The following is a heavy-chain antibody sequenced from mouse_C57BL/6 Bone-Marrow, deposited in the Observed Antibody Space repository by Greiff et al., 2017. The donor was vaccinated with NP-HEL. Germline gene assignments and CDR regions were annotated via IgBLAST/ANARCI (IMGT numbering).Heavy chain of an antibody. V-gene: IGHV5-2*03. CDR1: EYEFPSHD. Sequence: DVMLVESGGGLVQPGESLKLSCESNEYEFPSHDMSWVRKTPEKRLALVAAITSDGGSTYYPDTMERRFIISRDNTKKTLYLQMSSLRSEDTALYYWARRIYYDYDERGLGGQGTLVTVSA. CDR3: ARRIYYDYDERGL. J-gene: IGHJ3*02. D-gene: IGHD2-4*01. CDR2: ITSDGGST.